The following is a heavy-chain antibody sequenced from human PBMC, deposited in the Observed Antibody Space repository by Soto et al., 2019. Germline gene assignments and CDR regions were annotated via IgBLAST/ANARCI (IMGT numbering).Heavy chain of an antibody. CDR2: ISAYNGNT. Sequence: QVQLVQSGAEVKKPGASVKVSCKASGYTFTSYGISWVRQAPGQGLEWMGWISAYNGNTNYAQKLQSRVTMTTDTPTSTVYMELRSLRSDDTAVYYCARVHPVVVPAAVHFQHWGQGTLVTVSS. D-gene: IGHD2-2*01. V-gene: IGHV1-18*01. CDR1: GYTFTSYG. CDR3: ARVHPVVVPAAVHFQH. J-gene: IGHJ1*01.